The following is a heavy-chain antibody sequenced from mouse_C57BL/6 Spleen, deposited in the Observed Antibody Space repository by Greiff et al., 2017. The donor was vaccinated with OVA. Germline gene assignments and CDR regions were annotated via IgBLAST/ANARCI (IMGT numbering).Heavy chain of an antibody. CDR3: ARSWDWYFDV. J-gene: IGHJ1*03. CDR2: IYPGSGNT. D-gene: IGHD4-1*01. CDR1: GYSFTSYY. Sequence: VQLKESGPELVKPGASVKISCKASGYSFTSYYIHWVKQRPGQGLEWIGWIYPGSGNTKYNEKFKGKATLTADTSSSTAYMQLSSLTSEDSAVYYCARSWDWYFDVWGTGTTVTVSS. V-gene: IGHV1-66*01.